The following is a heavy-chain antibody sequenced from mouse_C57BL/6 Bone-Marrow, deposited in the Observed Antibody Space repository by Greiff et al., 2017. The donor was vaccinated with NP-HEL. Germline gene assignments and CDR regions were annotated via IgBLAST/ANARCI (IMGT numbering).Heavy chain of an antibody. CDR1: GYAFSSYW. V-gene: IGHV1-80*01. D-gene: IGHD4-1*02. Sequence: QVQLHQSGAELVKPGASVKISCKASGYAFSSYWMNWVKQRPGKGLEWIGQIYPGDGDTNYNGKFKGKATLTADKSSSTAYMQLSSLTSEDSAVYFCARSLQLGRFDYWGQGTTLTVSS. CDR3: ARSLQLGRFDY. J-gene: IGHJ2*01. CDR2: IYPGDGDT.